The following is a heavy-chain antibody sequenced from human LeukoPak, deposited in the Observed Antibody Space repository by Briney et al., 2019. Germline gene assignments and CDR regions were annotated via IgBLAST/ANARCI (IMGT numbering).Heavy chain of an antibody. V-gene: IGHV4-30-4*08. CDR1: GGSISSGDYY. D-gene: IGHD2-21*02. CDR2: IYYSGST. Sequence: SETLSLTCTVSGGSISSGDYYWSWIRQPPGKGLEWIGYIYYSGSTYYNPSLKSRVTISVDTSKNQFSLKLSSVTAADTAVYYCARSGVVTSLPIAYWFDPWGQGTLVTVSS. CDR3: ARSGVVTSLPIAYWFDP. J-gene: IGHJ5*02.